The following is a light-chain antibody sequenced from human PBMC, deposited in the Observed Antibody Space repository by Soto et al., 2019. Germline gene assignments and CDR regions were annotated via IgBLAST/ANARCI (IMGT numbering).Light chain of an antibody. CDR1: SSNIGNNA. CDR2: YDD. Sequence: QSVLTQPPSVSEAPRQRVTISCSGSSSNIGNNAVNWYQQLPGKAPKLLIYYDDLLPSGVSDRFSGSKSGTSASLAISGLQSEDEADYYCAAWADSLNGLVFGGGTKVTVL. CDR3: AAWADSLNGLV. V-gene: IGLV1-36*01. J-gene: IGLJ2*01.